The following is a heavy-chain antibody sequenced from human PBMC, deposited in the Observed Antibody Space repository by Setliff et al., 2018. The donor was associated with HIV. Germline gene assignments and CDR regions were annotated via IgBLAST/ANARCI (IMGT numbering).Heavy chain of an antibody. J-gene: IGHJ4*02. CDR1: GYTFTNYD. CDR2: FDPEDGET. Sequence: ASVKVSCKASGYTFTNYDINWVRQATGEGLEWMGGFDPEDGETIYAEKFQGRVTMTEDTATDTAYMELSSLRSEDTAVYYCARDMGTNGLDYWGQGTLVTVSS. V-gene: IGHV1-24*01. CDR3: ARDMGTNGLDY. D-gene: IGHD2-8*01.